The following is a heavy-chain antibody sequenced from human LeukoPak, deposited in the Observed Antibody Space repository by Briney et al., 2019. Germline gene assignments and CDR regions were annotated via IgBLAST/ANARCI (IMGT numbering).Heavy chain of an antibody. V-gene: IGHV1-69*13. D-gene: IGHD2-15*01. Sequence: SVKVSCKASGGTFSSYASSWVRQAPGRGLEWMGGIIPIFGTANYAQKFQGRVTITADESTSTAYMELSSLRSEDTAVYYCAREPRRGDFDYWGQGTLVTVSS. J-gene: IGHJ4*02. CDR2: IIPIFGTA. CDR3: AREPRRGDFDY. CDR1: GGTFSSYA.